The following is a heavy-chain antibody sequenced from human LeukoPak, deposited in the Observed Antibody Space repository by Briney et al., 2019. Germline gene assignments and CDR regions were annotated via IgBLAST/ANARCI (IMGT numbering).Heavy chain of an antibody. Sequence: PSETLSLTCTVSGGSISSYYWSWIRQPPGKGLEWIGYIYYSGSTNYNPSLKSRVTISVDTSKNQFSLKLSSVTAADTAVYYCVRGYGGNPFWGQGTLVTVSS. CDR1: GGSISSYY. CDR3: VRGYGGNPF. V-gene: IGHV4-59*01. D-gene: IGHD4-23*01. CDR2: IYYSGST. J-gene: IGHJ4*02.